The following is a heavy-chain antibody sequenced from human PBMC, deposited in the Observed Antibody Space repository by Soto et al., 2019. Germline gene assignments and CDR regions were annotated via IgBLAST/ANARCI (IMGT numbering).Heavy chain of an antibody. CDR3: ARVRGDYADYDAFEI. CDR2: IYYSGST. D-gene: IGHD4-17*01. V-gene: IGHV4-59*01. J-gene: IGHJ3*02. CDR1: GGSISSYY. Sequence: SETLSLTCTVSGGSISSYYWSWIRQPPGKGLEWIGYIYYSGSTNYNPSLKSRVTISVDTSKNQFSLKLSSVTAADTAVYYCARVRGDYADYDAFEIWGQGTMVTVSS.